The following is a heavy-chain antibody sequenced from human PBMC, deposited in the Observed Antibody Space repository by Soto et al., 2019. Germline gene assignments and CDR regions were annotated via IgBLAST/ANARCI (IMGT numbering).Heavy chain of an antibody. CDR2: IWYDGSNK. CDR3: ARDRRDDFLSVFAHIYYGMEV. D-gene: IGHD3-3*01. CDR1: GFTFSSYG. Sequence: QVQLVESGGGVVQPGRSLRLSCAASGFTFSSYGMHWVRQAPGKGLEWVAVIWYDGSNKYYADSVKGRFTISRDNSKNTIYLQMNRLRAEDTAVYYCARDRRDDFLSVFAHIYYGMEVWGQGTTVTV. J-gene: IGHJ6*02. V-gene: IGHV3-33*01.